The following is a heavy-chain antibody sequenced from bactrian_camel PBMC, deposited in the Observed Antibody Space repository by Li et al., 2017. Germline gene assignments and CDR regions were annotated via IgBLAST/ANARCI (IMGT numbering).Heavy chain of an antibody. D-gene: IGHD7*01. Sequence: VQLVESGGDSVQPGGSLRLSCVPSGNTNRDYCLGWLRQAPGKERERLTTIRIGLTPGGSHMTYADSVKGRFTISQDSAKNTLYLQMNSLELDDTAMYYCAASNLVVQSPNVFRVPSFRFWGQGTQVTVSA. V-gene: IGHV3S42*01. CDR1: GNTNRDYC. CDR3: AASNLVVQSPNVFRVPSFRF. CDR2: IRIGLTPGGSHM. J-gene: IGHJ4*01.